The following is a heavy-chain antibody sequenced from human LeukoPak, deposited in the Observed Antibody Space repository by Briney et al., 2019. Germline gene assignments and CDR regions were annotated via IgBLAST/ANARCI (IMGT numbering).Heavy chain of an antibody. CDR1: GYTFTSYY. D-gene: IGHD2-2*01. J-gene: IGHJ5*02. CDR3: ARAPAAQNWFDP. Sequence: GASVKVSCKASGYTFTSYYMHWVRQVPGQGLEWMGIINPSGGSTSYAQKFQGRVTMTRDTSTSTVYMELSSLRSEDTAVYYCARAPAAQNWFDPWGQGTLVTVSS. CDR2: INPSGGST. V-gene: IGHV1-46*01.